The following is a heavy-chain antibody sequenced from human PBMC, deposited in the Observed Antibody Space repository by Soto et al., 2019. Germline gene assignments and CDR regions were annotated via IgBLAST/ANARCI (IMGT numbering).Heavy chain of an antibody. CDR2: IWYDGSNK. V-gene: IGHV3-33*01. CDR3: ARDGYCGGDCYSGEIDY. D-gene: IGHD2-21*02. Sequence: GGSLRLSCAASGFTFSSYGMHWVRQAPGKGLEWVAVIWYDGSNKYYADSVKGRFTISRDNSKNTLYLQMNSLRAEDTAVYYCARDGYCGGDCYSGEIDYWGQGTLVTVS. J-gene: IGHJ4*02. CDR1: GFTFSSYG.